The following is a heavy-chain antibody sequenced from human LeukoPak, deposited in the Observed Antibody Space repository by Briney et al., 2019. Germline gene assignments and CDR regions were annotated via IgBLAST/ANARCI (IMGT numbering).Heavy chain of an antibody. CDR2: FRGDGGST. D-gene: IGHD3-10*01. Sequence: GGTLRLSCEVSGLTFSTFGMTWLRQAPGQGLEWVSSFRGDGGSTYYAESVKARFTISRDNSKNTVYLQMNNLRVEDTAIYYCAKDGYGSGGGWFDPWGQGTLVTVSS. J-gene: IGHJ5*02. CDR1: GLTFSTFG. V-gene: IGHV3-23*01. CDR3: AKDGYGSGGGWFDP.